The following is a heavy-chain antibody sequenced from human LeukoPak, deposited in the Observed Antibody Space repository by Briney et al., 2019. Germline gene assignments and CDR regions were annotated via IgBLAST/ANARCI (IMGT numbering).Heavy chain of an antibody. Sequence: GASVKVSCKASGCTFISYYIHWVRQAPGQGLEWMGVINPSANNTTYALKFQGRVTMTRDMSTSTVNMELSSLRSEDTAMYYCARAQYSGSYFVVDNFDYWGQGTLVTVSS. CDR3: ARAQYSGSYFVVDNFDY. J-gene: IGHJ4*02. CDR2: INPSANNT. D-gene: IGHD1-26*01. CDR1: GCTFISYY. V-gene: IGHV1-46*01.